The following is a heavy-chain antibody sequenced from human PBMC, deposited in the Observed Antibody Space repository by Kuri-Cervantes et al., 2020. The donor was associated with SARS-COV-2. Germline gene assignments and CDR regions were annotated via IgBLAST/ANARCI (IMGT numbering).Heavy chain of an antibody. CDR3: ARDRVAPAAAGGFDY. Sequence: GESLKISCAASGFTFSNSDMNWVRQAPGKGLEWVSGVSWNGSRTHYADSVKGRFIISRDNSKNTLYLQMNSLRAEDTAVYYCARDRVAPAAAGGFDYWGQGTLVTVSS. CDR1: GFTFSNSD. J-gene: IGHJ4*02. V-gene: IGHV3-19*01. D-gene: IGHD2-2*01. CDR2: VSWNGSRT.